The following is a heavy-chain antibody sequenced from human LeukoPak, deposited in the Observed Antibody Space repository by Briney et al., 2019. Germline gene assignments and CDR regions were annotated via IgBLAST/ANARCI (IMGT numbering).Heavy chain of an antibody. CDR2: IYYSKNT. J-gene: IGHJ4*02. V-gene: IGHV4-39*01. CDR1: GGSISSSSAD. Sequence: PSETLSLTCTVSGGSISSSSADWGWIRQPPGKGLEWIGSIYYSKNTYYNPSLKSRVTISADTSKNQFSLTLGSVSATDTAVYYCVSPRGFSYGYFDYWGQGTLVTVSS. CDR3: VSPRGFSYGYFDY. D-gene: IGHD5-18*01.